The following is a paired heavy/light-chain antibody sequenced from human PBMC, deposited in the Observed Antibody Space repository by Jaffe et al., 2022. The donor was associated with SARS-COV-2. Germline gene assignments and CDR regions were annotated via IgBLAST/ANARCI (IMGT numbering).Heavy chain of an antibody. Sequence: EVQLVESGGGLVKPGGSLRLSCAASGFTFSNTWMSWVRQAPGKGLEWVGRIKSRTDGGTIDHAAPVNGRFTISRDDSKSTLYLQMNSLKTEDTALYYCTTLKSSGKGYYFDDWGRGTLVTVSS. CDR1: GFTFSNTW. D-gene: IGHD3-22*01. CDR3: TTLKSSGKGYYFDD. CDR2: IKSRTDGGTI. V-gene: IGHV3-15*01. J-gene: IGHJ4*02.
Light chain of an antibody. J-gene: IGKJ2*01. Sequence: DIQMTQSPSSLSASVGDRVTITCRASQSISSYLNWYQQKPGKAPNLLIYAASSLQSGVPSRFSGSGSGTDFTLTISSLQPEDFATYYCQQSYSTPPYTFGQGTKLEIK. V-gene: IGKV1-39*01. CDR3: QQSYSTPPYT. CDR1: QSISSY. CDR2: AAS.